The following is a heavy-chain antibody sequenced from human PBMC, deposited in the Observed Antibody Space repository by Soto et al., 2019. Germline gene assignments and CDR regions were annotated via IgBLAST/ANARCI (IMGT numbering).Heavy chain of an antibody. CDR3: ARCTVDTIVTSGWCHYLDP. CDR2: VSGSGRTT. CDR1: GFTFSSSA. J-gene: IGHJ5*02. V-gene: IGHV3-23*01. D-gene: IGHD6-19*01. Sequence: GGSLRLSCAASGFTFSSSAMSWVRQAPGKGLEWVSAVSGSGRTTYYADSVRGRFTISRDNSKNTLYLQMNSLRAEDTAIYFCARCTVDTIVTSGWCHYLDPWGQGTLVTVSS.